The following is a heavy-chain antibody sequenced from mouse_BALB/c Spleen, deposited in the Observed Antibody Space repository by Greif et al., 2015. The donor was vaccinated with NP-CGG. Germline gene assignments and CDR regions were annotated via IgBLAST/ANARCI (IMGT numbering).Heavy chain of an antibody. Sequence: VQLQQSGAELVKPGASVKLSCKASGYTFTSYWMHWVKQRPGQGLEWIGEIDPSDSYTNYNQKFKGKATLTVDKSSSTAYMQLSSLTSEDSAVYYCARAITTVVATDYWGQGTTLTVSS. CDR2: IDPSDSYT. CDR3: ARAITTVVATDY. CDR1: GYTFTSYW. D-gene: IGHD1-1*01. V-gene: IGHV1-69*02. J-gene: IGHJ2*01.